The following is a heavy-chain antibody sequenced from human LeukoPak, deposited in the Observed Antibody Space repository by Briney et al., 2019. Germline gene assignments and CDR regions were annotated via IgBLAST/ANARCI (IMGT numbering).Heavy chain of an antibody. CDR2: IYSSGST. V-gene: IGHV4-59*01. CDR1: GGSISSYA. D-gene: IGHD4-23*01. Sequence: SETLSRACTVSGGSISSYAWSWIRQPPEKGLEWIGYIYSSGSTIYNPSLKSRVTMSLDTSKNQFSLKLSSVTAADTAIYYCAGEDYGGYRFDYWGHGTLVSVSS. CDR3: AGEDYGGYRFDY. J-gene: IGHJ4*01.